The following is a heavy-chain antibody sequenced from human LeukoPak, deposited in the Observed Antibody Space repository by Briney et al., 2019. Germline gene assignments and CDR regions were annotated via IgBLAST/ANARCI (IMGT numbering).Heavy chain of an antibody. J-gene: IGHJ6*04. D-gene: IGHD6-19*01. CDR3: ARLTPGSSG. V-gene: IGHV4-34*01. Sequence: SETLSLTCAVYGGSFDGYYWSWIRQSPGKGLEWIGEINHSGTTNYNPSLKTRVTISVDTSKNQFSLKLSSVTATDTAVYYCARLTPGSSGWGKGTTVTVSS. CDR2: INHSGTT. CDR1: GGSFDGYY.